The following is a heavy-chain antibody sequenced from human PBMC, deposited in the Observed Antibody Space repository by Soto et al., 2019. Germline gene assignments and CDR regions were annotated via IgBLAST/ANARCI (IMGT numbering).Heavy chain of an antibody. CDR2: INHSGST. J-gene: IGHJ6*02. V-gene: IGHV4-34*01. CDR3: ARGNNWNYYYYYGMDV. Sequence: SETLSLTCAVYGGSFSGYYWSWIRQPPGKGLEWIGEINHSGSTNYNPSLKSRVTISVDTSKNQFSLKLSSVTAADTAVYYCARGNNWNYYYYYGMDVWGQGTTVTVSS. CDR1: GGSFSGYY. D-gene: IGHD1-1*01.